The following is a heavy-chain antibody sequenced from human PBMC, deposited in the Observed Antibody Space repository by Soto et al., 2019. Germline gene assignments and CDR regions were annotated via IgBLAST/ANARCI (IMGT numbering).Heavy chain of an antibody. CDR2: INPNSGGT. Sequence: ASVKVSCKASGYTFTGYYMHWVRQAPGQGLEWMGWINPNSGGTNYARKFQGRVTMTRDTSISTAYMELSRLRSDDTAVYYCAREIYYDSSGPFDIWGQGTMVTVSS. D-gene: IGHD3-22*01. CDR3: AREIYYDSSGPFDI. V-gene: IGHV1-2*02. J-gene: IGHJ3*02. CDR1: GYTFTGYY.